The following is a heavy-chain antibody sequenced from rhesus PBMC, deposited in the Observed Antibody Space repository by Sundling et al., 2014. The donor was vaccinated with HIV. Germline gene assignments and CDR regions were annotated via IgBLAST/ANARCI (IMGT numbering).Heavy chain of an antibody. CDR1: GGSISDSYY. Sequence: QVQLQESGPGLVKPSETLSLTCAVSGGSISDSYYWSWIRQPPGKGLEWIGYIYGSAGNTYYNPSLKSRVTFSTDTSKNQFSLKLNSVTAADTAVYYCTREVIAVANYFDQWGQGVLVTVSS. D-gene: IGHD6-37*01. V-gene: IGHV4-106*01. CDR2: IYGSAGNT. J-gene: IGHJ4*01. CDR3: TREVIAVANYFDQ.